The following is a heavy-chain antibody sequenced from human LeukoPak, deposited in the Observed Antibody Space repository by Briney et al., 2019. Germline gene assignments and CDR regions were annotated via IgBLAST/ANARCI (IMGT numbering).Heavy chain of an antibody. V-gene: IGHV3-20*04. CDR2: INWNGGST. D-gene: IGHD3-22*01. CDR1: GFTSDDYG. CDR3: ARRSYDSSGYYYDYYYGMDV. Sequence: GGSLRLSCAASGFTSDDYGMSWVRQAPGKGLEWVSGINWNGGSTGYADSVKGRFTISRDNAKNSLYLQMNSLRAEDTALYYCARRSYDSSGYYYDYYYGMDVWGQGTTVTVSS. J-gene: IGHJ6*02.